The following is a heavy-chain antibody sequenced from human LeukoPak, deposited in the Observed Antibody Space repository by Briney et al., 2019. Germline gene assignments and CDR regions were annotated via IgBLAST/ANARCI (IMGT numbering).Heavy chain of an antibody. CDR3: AELGITMIGGV. D-gene: IGHD3-10*02. J-gene: IGHJ6*04. Sequence: GGSLRLSCAASGLTFGGYEFNWVRQAPGKGLEWVSYISVGGATTHYADSVRGRFTTSRDNAKNSLYLQMNSLRGEDTAVYYCAELGITMIGGVWGKGTTVTISS. CDR1: GLTFGGYE. CDR2: ISVGGATT. V-gene: IGHV3-48*03.